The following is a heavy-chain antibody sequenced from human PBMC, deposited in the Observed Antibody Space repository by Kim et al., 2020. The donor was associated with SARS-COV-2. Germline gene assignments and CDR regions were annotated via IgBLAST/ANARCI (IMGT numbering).Heavy chain of an antibody. J-gene: IGHJ5*02. Sequence: SETLSLTCTVSGGSISSYYWSWIRQPPGKGLEWIGYIYYSGSTNYNPSLKSRVTISVDTSKNQFSLKLSSVTAADTAVYYCARIIMIATFESWFDPWGQGTLVTVSS. CDR2: IYYSGST. D-gene: IGHD3-22*01. CDR1: GGSISSYY. V-gene: IGHV4-59*13. CDR3: ARIIMIATFESWFDP.